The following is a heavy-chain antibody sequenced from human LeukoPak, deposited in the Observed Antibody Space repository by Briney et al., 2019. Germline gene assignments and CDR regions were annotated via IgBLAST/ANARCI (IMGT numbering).Heavy chain of an antibody. CDR2: IYYRGST. D-gene: IGHD2-8*02. CDR1: RGSISSSSYY. CDR3: ARDPSVVYDAFDI. J-gene: IGHJ3*02. Sequence: PSETLSLTCTVSRGSISSSSYYWGWIRQPPGKGLEWIGSIYYRGSTYYNPSLKSRVTISVDTSKNQFSLKLSSVTAADTAVYYCARDPSVVYDAFDIWGQGTMVTVSS. V-gene: IGHV4-39*02.